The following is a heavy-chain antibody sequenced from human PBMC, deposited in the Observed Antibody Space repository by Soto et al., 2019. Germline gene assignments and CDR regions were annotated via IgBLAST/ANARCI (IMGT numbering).Heavy chain of an antibody. CDR2: ISAYNGNT. Sequence: ASVKVSCKASGYTVTSYGISWVRQAPGQGLEWMGWISAYNGNTNYAQKLQGRVTMTTDTSTSTAYMELRSLRSDDTAVYYCARDKGIVATAPYYGMDVWGQGTTVTVSS. D-gene: IGHD5-12*01. J-gene: IGHJ6*02. CDR1: GYTVTSYG. V-gene: IGHV1-18*01. CDR3: ARDKGIVATAPYYGMDV.